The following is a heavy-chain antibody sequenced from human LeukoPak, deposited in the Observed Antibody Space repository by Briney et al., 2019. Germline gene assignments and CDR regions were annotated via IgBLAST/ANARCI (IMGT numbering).Heavy chain of an antibody. CDR2: IYYSGST. V-gene: IGHV4-30-4*08. D-gene: IGHD2-2*01. Sequence: KPSETLSLTCTVSGGSISSGDYYWSWIRQPPGKGLEWIGYIYYSGSTYYNPSLKSRVTISVDTSKNQFSLKLSSVTAADTAVYYCARDPRGAIWYFDLWGRGTLVTVSS. CDR1: GGSISSGDYY. CDR3: ARDPRGAIWYFDL. J-gene: IGHJ2*01.